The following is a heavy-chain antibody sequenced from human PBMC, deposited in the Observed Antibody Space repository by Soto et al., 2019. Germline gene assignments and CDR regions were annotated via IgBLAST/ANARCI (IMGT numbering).Heavy chain of an antibody. D-gene: IGHD3-22*01. Sequence: QVQLVESGGGVVQPGRSLRLTCAASGFTFSSNGMHWVRQAPGKGLEWVALVAYDGSKTYYGDSVRGRSTISRDNSENTRYLQMNSLRAEDTAVYYCARWVGGSMYDNSGKYDSWGQGTLVTVSS. CDR2: VAYDGSKT. CDR3: ARWVGGSMYDNSGKYDS. V-gene: IGHV3-30*03. J-gene: IGHJ5*01. CDR1: GFTFSSNG.